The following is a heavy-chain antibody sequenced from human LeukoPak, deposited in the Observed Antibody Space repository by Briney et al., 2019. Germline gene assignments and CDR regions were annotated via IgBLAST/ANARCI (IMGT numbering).Heavy chain of an antibody. V-gene: IGHV3-74*01. D-gene: IGHD1-1*01. Sequence: PGGSLRLSCAASGFTFSSYWMHWVRQAPGKGLVWVSRINTDGSSTSYADSVKGRFTISRDNAKNTLYLQMNSLRAEDTAVYYYARAGWNGYYYMDVWGKGTTVTVSS. CDR3: ARAGWNGYYYMDV. CDR2: INTDGSST. CDR1: GFTFSSYW. J-gene: IGHJ6*03.